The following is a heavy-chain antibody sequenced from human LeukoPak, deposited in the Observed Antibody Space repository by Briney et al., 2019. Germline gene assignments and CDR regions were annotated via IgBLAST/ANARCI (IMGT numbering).Heavy chain of an antibody. D-gene: IGHD5-18*01. CDR3: ARLGYSYGY. CDR1: GFTFSDYY. J-gene: IGHJ4*02. CDR2: INHSGST. V-gene: IGHV4-34*01. Sequence: GSLRLSCAASGFTFSDYYMSWIRQPPGKGLEWTGEINHSGSTNYNPSLKSRVTISVDTSKNQFSLKLSSVTAADTAVYYCARLGYSYGYWGQGTLVTVSS.